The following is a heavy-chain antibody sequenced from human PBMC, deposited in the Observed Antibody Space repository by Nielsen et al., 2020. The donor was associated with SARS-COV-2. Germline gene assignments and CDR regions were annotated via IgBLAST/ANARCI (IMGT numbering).Heavy chain of an antibody. Sequence: SETLSLTCTVSGGSISSSSYYWSWIRQPPGKGLEWIGYIYYSGSTNYNPSLKSRVTISVDTSKNQFSLKLSSVTAADTAVYYCARGLGTDYRDPWGQGTLVTVSS. CDR1: GGSISSSSYY. J-gene: IGHJ5*02. V-gene: IGHV4-61*01. CDR2: IYYSGST. CDR3: ARGLGTDYRDP. D-gene: IGHD4/OR15-4a*01.